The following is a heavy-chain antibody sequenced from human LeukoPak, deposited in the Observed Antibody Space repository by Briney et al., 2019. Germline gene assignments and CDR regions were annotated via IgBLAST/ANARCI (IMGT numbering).Heavy chain of an antibody. CDR1: GFTFSSYS. CDR2: ISSSSTI. J-gene: IGHJ3*02. D-gene: IGHD6-19*01. CDR3: ARASLAGNPADDAFDI. V-gene: IGHV3-48*01. Sequence: GGSLRLSCAASGFTFSSYSMNWVRQAPGKGLEWVSYISSSSTIYYADSVKGRFTISRDNAKNSLYLQMNSLRAEDTAVYYCARASLAGNPADDAFDIWGQGTMVTVSS.